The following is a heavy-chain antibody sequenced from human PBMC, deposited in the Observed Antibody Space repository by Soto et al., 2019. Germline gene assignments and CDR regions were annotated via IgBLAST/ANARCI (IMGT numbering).Heavy chain of an antibody. CDR3: ARERHYYDRSGYQGY. CDR1: GFTFSSYA. V-gene: IGHV3-23*01. D-gene: IGHD3-22*01. CDR2: ISGSGGST. J-gene: IGHJ4*02. Sequence: PGGSLRLSCAASGFTFSSYAMSWVRQAPGKGLEWVSAISGSGGSTYYADSVKGRFTISRDNAKNTLYLQMNSLRAEDTAVYYCARERHYYDRSGYQGYWGQGTLVTVSS.